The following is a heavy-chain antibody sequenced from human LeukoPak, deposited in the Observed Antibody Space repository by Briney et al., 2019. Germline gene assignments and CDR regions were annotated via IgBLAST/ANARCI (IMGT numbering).Heavy chain of an antibody. D-gene: IGHD6-13*01. CDR1: GGTFSSYA. CDR2: IIPIFGTA. CDR3: ARDDRIAAAGPEGIKFDP. V-gene: IGHV1-69*06. Sequence: ASVKVSCKASGGTFSSYAISWVRQAPGQGLEWMGGIIPIFGTANYAQKFQGRVTITADKSTSTAYMELSSLRSEDTAVYYCARDDRIAAAGPEGIKFDPWGQGTLVTVSS. J-gene: IGHJ5*02.